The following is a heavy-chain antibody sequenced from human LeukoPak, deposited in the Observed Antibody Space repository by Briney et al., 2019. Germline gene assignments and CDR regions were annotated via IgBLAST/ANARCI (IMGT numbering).Heavy chain of an antibody. J-gene: IGHJ4*02. D-gene: IGHD6-13*01. V-gene: IGHV3-48*04. CDR2: INDDTTTI. CDR1: GVTFSSYS. CDR3: AKADSSSWPPSFDY. Sequence: GGSLRLSCAASGVTFSSYSMNWVCQAQGQGLEWISYINDDTTTIYYADSVKGRFTISRDNAKNSLYLQMNSLRAQDTAVYYCAKADSSSWPPSFDYWGQGTLVTVSS.